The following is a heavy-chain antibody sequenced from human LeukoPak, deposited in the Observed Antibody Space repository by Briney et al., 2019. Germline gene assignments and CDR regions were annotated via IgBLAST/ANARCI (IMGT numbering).Heavy chain of an antibody. Sequence: SETLSLTCAVYGGSFSGYYWSWIRQPPGKGLEWIGEINHSGSTNYNPSLKSRVTISVDTSKNQFSLQLNSVTPEDTAVYYCARDSVAVGSLDYWGQGTLVTVSS. J-gene: IGHJ4*02. V-gene: IGHV4-34*01. CDR1: GGSFSGYY. D-gene: IGHD6-19*01. CDR3: ARDSVAVGSLDY. CDR2: INHSGST.